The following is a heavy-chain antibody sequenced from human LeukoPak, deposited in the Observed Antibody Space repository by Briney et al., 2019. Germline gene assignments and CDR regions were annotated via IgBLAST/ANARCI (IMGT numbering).Heavy chain of an antibody. CDR1: GGSISSYY. CDR3: ARGGITMVRGVIYYMDV. Sequence: PSETLSLTCTVSGGSISSYYWSWIRQPPGKGLEWIGYIYYSGSTNYNPSLKSRVTISVDTSKSQFSLKLSSVTAADTAVYYCARGGITMVRGVIYYMDVWGKGTTVTVSS. D-gene: IGHD3-10*01. V-gene: IGHV4-59*08. CDR2: IYYSGST. J-gene: IGHJ6*03.